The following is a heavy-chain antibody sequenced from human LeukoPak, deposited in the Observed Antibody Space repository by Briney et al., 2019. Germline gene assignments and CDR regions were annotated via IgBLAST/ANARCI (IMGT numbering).Heavy chain of an antibody. V-gene: IGHV4-4*07. Sequence: SETLSLTCTVSGGSISSYYWSWIRQPAGKGLEWIGRIYTSGSTNYNPSLKSRVTISVDKSKNQFSLKLSSVTAADTAVYYCARVWWDADAFDSWGQGTMVTVSS. J-gene: IGHJ3*02. CDR1: GGSISSYY. CDR2: IYTSGST. D-gene: IGHD2-8*02. CDR3: ARVWWDADAFDS.